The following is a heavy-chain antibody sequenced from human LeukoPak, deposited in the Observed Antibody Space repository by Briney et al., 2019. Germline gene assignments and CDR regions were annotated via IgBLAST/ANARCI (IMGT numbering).Heavy chain of an antibody. CDR2: IHYSGST. Sequence: PSETLSLTCTVSGGSISSYHWNWIRQPPGKGLEWIGYIHYSGSTDYNPALKSRVTISVDTSKHQLSLKLSSVTAADTAVYYCARQGPGGYYNSSGYYVLYWYFDLWGRGTLVTVSS. D-gene: IGHD3-22*01. CDR1: GGSISSYH. J-gene: IGHJ2*01. CDR3: ARQGPGGYYNSSGYYVLYWYFDL. V-gene: IGHV4-59*08.